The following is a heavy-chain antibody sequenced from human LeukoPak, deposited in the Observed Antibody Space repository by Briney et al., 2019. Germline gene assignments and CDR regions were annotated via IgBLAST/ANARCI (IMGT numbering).Heavy chain of an antibody. CDR2: ISSSSSYI. V-gene: IGHV3-21*01. J-gene: IGHJ4*02. CDR3: ARDLGGWLQLGPPFDY. D-gene: IGHD5-24*01. CDR1: GFTVSSNS. Sequence: GGSLRLSCTVSGFTVSSNSMSWVRQAPGKGLEWVSSISSSSSYIYYADSVKGRFTISRDNAKNSLYLQMNSLRAEDTAVYYCARDLGGWLQLGPPFDYWGQGTLVTVSS.